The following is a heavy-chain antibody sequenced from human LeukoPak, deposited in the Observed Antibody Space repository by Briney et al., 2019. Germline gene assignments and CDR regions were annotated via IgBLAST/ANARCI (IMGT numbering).Heavy chain of an antibody. CDR3: AKHRGYSYGSLGMDV. D-gene: IGHD5-18*01. V-gene: IGHV3-30*18. CDR1: GFTFSSYG. CDR2: ISYDGSNK. J-gene: IGHJ6*02. Sequence: GGSLRLSCAASGFTFSSYGMHWVRQAPGKGLEWVAVISYDGSNKYYADSVKGRFTISRDNPKNTLYLQMNSLRAEGTAVYYCAKHRGYSYGSLGMDVWGQGTTVTVSS.